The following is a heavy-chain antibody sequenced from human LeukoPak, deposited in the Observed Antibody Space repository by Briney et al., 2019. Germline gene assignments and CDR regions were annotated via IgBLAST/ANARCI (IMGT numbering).Heavy chain of an antibody. CDR1: GGSISSSSYY. CDR3: ARVGQQWRKNYYYYYMDV. CDR2: IYYSGST. Sequence: PSETLSLTCTVSGGSISSSSYYWGWIRQPPGKGLEWIGSIYYSGSTYYNPSLKSRVTISVDTSKNQFSLKLSSVTAADTAVYYCARVGQQWRKNYYYYYMDVWGKGTTVTVSS. D-gene: IGHD6-19*01. J-gene: IGHJ6*03. V-gene: IGHV4-39*07.